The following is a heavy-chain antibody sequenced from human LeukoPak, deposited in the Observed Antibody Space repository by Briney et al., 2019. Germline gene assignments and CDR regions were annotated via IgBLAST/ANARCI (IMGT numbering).Heavy chain of an antibody. V-gene: IGHV1-46*01. Sequence: ASVKVSCKASGYTFTSYYMHWVRQAPGQGLEWMGIINPSGGSTSYAQKFQGRVTMTRDMSTSTVYMELSSLRSEDTAVYYCARDGSDTMVRDRAYYYYMDVWGKGTTVTVSS. CDR3: ARDGSDTMVRDRAYYYYMDV. CDR1: GYTFTSYY. CDR2: INPSGGST. J-gene: IGHJ6*03. D-gene: IGHD3-10*01.